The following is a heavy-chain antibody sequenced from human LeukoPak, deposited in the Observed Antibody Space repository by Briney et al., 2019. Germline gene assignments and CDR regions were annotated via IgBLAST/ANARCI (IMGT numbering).Heavy chain of an antibody. CDR2: ISYDGSNK. D-gene: IGHD6-13*01. V-gene: IGHV3-30*19. CDR3: ARDQGSSWLYYYYYYGMDV. J-gene: IGHJ6*02. Sequence: PGRSLRLSCAASGFTFSSYGMHWVRQAPGKGLEWVAVISYDGSNKYYADSVKGRFTISRDNSKNTLYLQMNSLRAEDTAVYYCARDQGSSWLYYYYYYGMDVWGQGTTVTVSS. CDR1: GFTFSSYG.